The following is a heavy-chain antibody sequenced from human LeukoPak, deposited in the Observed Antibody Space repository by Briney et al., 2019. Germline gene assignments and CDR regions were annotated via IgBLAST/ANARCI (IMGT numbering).Heavy chain of an antibody. CDR1: GDSISSHF. D-gene: IGHD2-15*01. Sequence: PSETLSLTCTVSGDSISSHFWSWIRQPPGKGLEWIGYIYYSGSTNYNPSLKSRVTISVDTSKNQFSLKLSSVTAADTAVYYCARDRGYCSGGSCYRWFDPWGQGTLVTVSS. CDR2: IYYSGST. V-gene: IGHV4-59*11. J-gene: IGHJ5*02. CDR3: ARDRGYCSGGSCYRWFDP.